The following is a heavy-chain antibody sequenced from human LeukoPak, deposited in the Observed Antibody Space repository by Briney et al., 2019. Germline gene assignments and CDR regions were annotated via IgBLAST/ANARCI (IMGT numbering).Heavy chain of an antibody. D-gene: IGHD1-26*01. J-gene: IGHJ4*02. CDR3: AILLAGELLQGVDY. V-gene: IGHV1-18*01. CDR2: ISAYNGNT. Sequence: GASVKLSCKASGYTFTSYGISWVRQAPGQGLERMGWISAYNGNTNYAQKVQGRVTMTTDTSTSTAYMELRSLRSDDTAVYYCAILLAGELLQGVDYWGQGTLVNVSS. CDR1: GYTFTSYG.